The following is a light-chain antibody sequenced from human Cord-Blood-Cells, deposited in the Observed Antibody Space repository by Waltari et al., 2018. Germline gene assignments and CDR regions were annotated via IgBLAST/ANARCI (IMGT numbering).Light chain of an antibody. CDR2: KDS. Sequence: SYELTQPPSVPVSPGQTARITCPGDALPKQYAYWYQQKPGQAPVVVIYKDSERPSGIPERFSGSSSGTTVTLTISGVQAEDEADYYCQSADSSGTYVFGTGTKVTVL. CDR3: QSADSSGTYV. V-gene: IGLV3-25*03. J-gene: IGLJ1*01. CDR1: ALPKQY.